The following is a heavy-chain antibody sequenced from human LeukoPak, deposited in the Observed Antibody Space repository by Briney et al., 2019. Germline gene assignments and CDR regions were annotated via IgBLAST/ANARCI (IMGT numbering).Heavy chain of an antibody. D-gene: IGHD2-2*01. J-gene: IGHJ5*02. Sequence: GGSLRLSCAASGFTFSDYYMSWIRQAPGKGLKWVSYISSSGSTIYYADSVKGRFTISRDNAKNSLYLQMNSLRAEDTAVYYCASDLLYQLTDYNWFDPWGQRTLVTVSS. V-gene: IGHV3-11*01. CDR2: ISSSGSTI. CDR1: GFTFSDYY. CDR3: ASDLLYQLTDYNWFDP.